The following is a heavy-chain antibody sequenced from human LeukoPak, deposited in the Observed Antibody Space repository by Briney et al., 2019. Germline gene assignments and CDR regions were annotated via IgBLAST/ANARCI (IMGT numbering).Heavy chain of an antibody. CDR1: GFTFSSYA. D-gene: IGHD6-19*01. CDR3: AEGYSSGWYEDY. V-gene: IGHV3-23*01. CDR2: ISGSGGST. J-gene: IGHJ4*02. Sequence: PGGSLRLSCAASGFTFSSYAMSWVRQAPGKGLEWVSAISGSGGSTYYADSVKGRFTISRDNSKNTLYLQMNSLRAEDTAVYYCAEGYSSGWYEDYWGQGTLVTVSS.